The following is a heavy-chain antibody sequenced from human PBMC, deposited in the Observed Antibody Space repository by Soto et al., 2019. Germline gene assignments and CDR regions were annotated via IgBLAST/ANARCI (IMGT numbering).Heavy chain of an antibody. Sequence: QVQLQESGPGLVKPPGTLSLTYAVSGGSISSSIWWSWVRLPPGKGLEWIGEIYHSGTTNYNPSLKSRVTISVDKSKNQFSLKMSSLTAADTAVYYCARRGDGSGSLDYWGQGTPVTVFS. CDR2: IYHSGTT. D-gene: IGHD3-10*01. J-gene: IGHJ4*02. V-gene: IGHV4-4*03. CDR1: GGSISSSIW. CDR3: ARRGDGSGSLDY.